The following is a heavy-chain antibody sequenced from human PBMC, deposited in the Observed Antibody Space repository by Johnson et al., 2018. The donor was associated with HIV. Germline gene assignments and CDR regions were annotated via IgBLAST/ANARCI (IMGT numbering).Heavy chain of an antibody. D-gene: IGHD3-10*01. V-gene: IGHV3-30*02. CDR3: AKSTQASILRESGPYGAFDI. J-gene: IGHJ3*02. CDR1: GFTFSSYG. CDR2: IRYDGNNK. Sequence: QVQLVESGGGVVQPGGSLRLSCAASGFTFSSYGMHWVRQAPGKGLEWVAFIRYDGNNKYSADSVKGRFTISRDNSKNTLYLQMNSLRVEDTAVYYCAKSTQASILRESGPYGAFDIWGQGTMVTVSS.